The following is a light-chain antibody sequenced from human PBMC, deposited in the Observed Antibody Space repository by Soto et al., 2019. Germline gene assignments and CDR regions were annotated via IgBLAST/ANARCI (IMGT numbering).Light chain of an antibody. J-gene: IGKJ4*01. Sequence: DVQMTQSPSSLSASVGDRVTITCRASQSIVSFLNWYQQRPGTAPKLLIFAASNLESGVPSRFSGRGSATDFTLSISSLQPEDFATYYCQQYYSYPRLTFGGGTKVEIK. CDR2: AAS. CDR1: QSIVSF. CDR3: QQYYSYPRLT. V-gene: IGKV1-39*01.